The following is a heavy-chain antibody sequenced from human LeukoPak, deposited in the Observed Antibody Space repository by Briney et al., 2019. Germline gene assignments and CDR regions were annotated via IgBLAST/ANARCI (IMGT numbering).Heavy chain of an antibody. V-gene: IGHV3-23*01. D-gene: IGHD3-10*01. CDR3: AKTFWGVRDAFDI. J-gene: IGHJ3*02. CDR1: GFTYSSYW. Sequence: GGSLRLSCAASGFTYSSYWMSWVRQAPGKGLEWVSAISGSGGSTYYADSVKGRFTISRDNSKNTLYLQMNSLRAEDTAVYYCAKTFWGVRDAFDIWGQGTMVTVSS. CDR2: ISGSGGST.